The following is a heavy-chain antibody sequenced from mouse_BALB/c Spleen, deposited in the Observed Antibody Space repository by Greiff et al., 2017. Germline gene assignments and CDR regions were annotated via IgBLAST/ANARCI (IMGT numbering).Heavy chain of an antibody. CDR2: IYPGDGGT. V-gene: IGHV1-80*01. J-gene: IGHJ2*01. D-gene: IGHD1-2*01. CDR3: AREEYGPYFDY. CDR1: GYAFSSYW. Sequence: VQLQQSGAELVRPGSSVKISCKASGYAFSSYWMNWVKQRPGQGLEWMGQIYPGDGGTNYNGKFKGKATLTADKSSSTAYMQLSSLTSEDSAVYFCAREEYGPYFDYWGQGTTLTVSS.